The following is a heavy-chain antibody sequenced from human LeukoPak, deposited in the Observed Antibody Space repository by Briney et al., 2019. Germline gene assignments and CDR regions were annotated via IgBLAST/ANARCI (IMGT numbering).Heavy chain of an antibody. D-gene: IGHD2-21*02. CDR2: IKQDGSEK. V-gene: IGHV3-7*01. CDR1: GFTFSSYW. Sequence: PGGSLRLSCAASGFTFSSYWMSWVRQAPGKGLEWVANIKQDGSEKYYVDSVKGRFTISRNNAKNSLYLQMNSLRAEDTAVYYCASREAYCGGDCYLDYWGQGTLVTVSS. CDR3: ASREAYCGGDCYLDY. J-gene: IGHJ4*02.